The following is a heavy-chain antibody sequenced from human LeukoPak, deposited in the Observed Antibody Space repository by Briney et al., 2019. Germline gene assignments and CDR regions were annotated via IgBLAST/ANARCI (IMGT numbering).Heavy chain of an antibody. CDR1: GGSISSGGYY. D-gene: IGHD6-13*01. Sequence: PSQTLSLTCTVSGGSISSGGYYWSWIRQHPGKGLEWIGYIYYSGSTYYNPSLKSRVTISVDTSKNQFSLKLSSVTAADTAVYYCASYNSSSWSHFDYWGQGTLVTVSS. J-gene: IGHJ4*02. CDR3: ASYNSSSWSHFDY. V-gene: IGHV4-31*03. CDR2: IYYSGST.